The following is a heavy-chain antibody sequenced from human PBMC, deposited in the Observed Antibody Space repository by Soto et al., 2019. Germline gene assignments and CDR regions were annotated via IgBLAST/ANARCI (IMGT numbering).Heavy chain of an antibody. D-gene: IGHD3-3*01. J-gene: IGHJ4*02. CDR1: GGTSTRYA. CDR3: NRGSEYDFWSGYL. Sequence: QERLVQSGAEVRKPGSSVKVSCKVTGGTSTRYAINWVRQAPGQGLEWMGGIVPMFGTSKYAQKFQGRVTITEDTSTNIDYMELRSLRYEDTAVYYCNRGSEYDFWSGYLWGQGTLVSVSS. CDR2: IVPMFGTS. V-gene: IGHV1-69*06.